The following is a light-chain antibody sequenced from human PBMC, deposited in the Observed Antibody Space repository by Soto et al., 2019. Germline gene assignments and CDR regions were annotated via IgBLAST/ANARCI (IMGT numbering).Light chain of an antibody. V-gene: IGLV1-40*01. CDR3: QSYDSSLSGSYV. CDR2: GAT. Sequence: QSVLTQPPSVSGAPGQRVTISCTGSSSNIGAGYDVHWYQQLPGTAPKLLIYGATNRPSGVADRFSGSKSGTSASLAITGLQAEDEADYYCQSYDSSLSGSYVFGTGTKLTVL. CDR1: SSNIGAGYD. J-gene: IGLJ1*01.